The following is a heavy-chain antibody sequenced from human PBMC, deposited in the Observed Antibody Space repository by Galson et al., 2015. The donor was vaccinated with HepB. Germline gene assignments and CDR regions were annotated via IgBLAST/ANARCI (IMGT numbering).Heavy chain of an antibody. V-gene: IGHV3-15*07. CDR3: TTDPTVTIAPRTPYYFDY. CDR2: IKSKTDGGTT. Sequence: SLRLSCAASGFTFSNAWMNWVRQAPGKGLEWVGRIKSKTDGGTTDYAAPVKGRFTISRDDSKNTLYLQMNSLKTEDTAVYYCTTDPTVTIAPRTPYYFDYWGQGTLVTVSS. D-gene: IGHD4-17*01. CDR1: GFTFSNAW. J-gene: IGHJ4*02.